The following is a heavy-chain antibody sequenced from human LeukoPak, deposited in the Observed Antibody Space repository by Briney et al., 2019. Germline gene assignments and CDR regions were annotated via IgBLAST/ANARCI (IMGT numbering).Heavy chain of an antibody. J-gene: IGHJ5*02. CDR2: IYYSGST. D-gene: IGHD2-2*01. Sequence: SETLSLTCTVSGGSISSYYWSWIRQPPGKGLEWIGYIYYSGSTNYNPSLKSRVTISVDTSKNQFSLKLSSVTAADTAVYYCARVGGYCSSTSCCGGIDPWGQGTLVTVSS. V-gene: IGHV4-59*01. CDR3: ARVGGYCSSTSCCGGIDP. CDR1: GGSISSYY.